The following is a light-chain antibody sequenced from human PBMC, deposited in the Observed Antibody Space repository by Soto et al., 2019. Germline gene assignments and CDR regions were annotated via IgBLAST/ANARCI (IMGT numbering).Light chain of an antibody. Sequence: QSVLTQPPSVSAAPGQKVTISCSGGSSNIGIYYVSWYQQVPGTAPKLLIYEDNMRPSGIPDRFSGSKSGTSAALGITGLQTGDEADYYCATWDSSLSGGVFGGGTKVTVL. CDR2: EDN. V-gene: IGLV1-51*02. J-gene: IGLJ2*01. CDR3: ATWDSSLSGGV. CDR1: SSNIGIYY.